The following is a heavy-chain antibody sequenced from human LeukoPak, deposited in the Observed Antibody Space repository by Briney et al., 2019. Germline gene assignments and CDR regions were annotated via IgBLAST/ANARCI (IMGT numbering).Heavy chain of an antibody. D-gene: IGHD3-16*02. V-gene: IGHV1-69*06. Sequence: SVRVSCKASGGTFTSYAISWVRQAPGQGVEWRGGIIPIFGTANYAQKFQGRVTITADKSTSTAYMELSSLRSEDTAVYYCARESTFGGVIVLGEDLYWFDPWGQGTLVTVSS. CDR1: GGTFTSYA. CDR2: IIPIFGTA. CDR3: ARESTFGGVIVLGEDLYWFDP. J-gene: IGHJ5*02.